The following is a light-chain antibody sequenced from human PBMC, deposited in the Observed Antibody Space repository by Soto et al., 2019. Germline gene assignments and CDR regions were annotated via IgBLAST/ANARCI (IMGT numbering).Light chain of an antibody. J-gene: IGKJ1*01. Sequence: EIVLTQSPGTLSLSPGERATLSCRASQSVSSSYLAWYQQKPGQAPRLLIYGASSRATGIPDRVSGSGSGTDFTLTISRLEPDDFAVYYCQQYGSSSWTYGQGTKVEIK. CDR1: QSVSSSY. CDR2: GAS. V-gene: IGKV3-20*01. CDR3: QQYGSSSWT.